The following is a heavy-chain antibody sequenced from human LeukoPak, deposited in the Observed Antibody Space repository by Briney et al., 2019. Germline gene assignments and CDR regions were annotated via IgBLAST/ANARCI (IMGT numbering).Heavy chain of an antibody. Sequence: RGESLKISCKGSGYSFTLYCIACVRLMPGKGLEWMGIIYPGDSDTRYSPSFQGQVTISADKSISTAFLQWSSLKASDTAMYYCARQQVAYYYYYGMDVWGKGTTVTVSS. V-gene: IGHV5-51*01. CDR3: ARQQVAYYYYYGMDV. J-gene: IGHJ6*04. CDR2: IYPGDSDT. CDR1: GYSFTLYC. D-gene: IGHD2-15*01.